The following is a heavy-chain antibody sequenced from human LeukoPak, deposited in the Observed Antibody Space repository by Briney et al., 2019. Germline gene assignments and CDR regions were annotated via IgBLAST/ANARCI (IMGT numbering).Heavy chain of an antibody. CDR3: ARLSQVGDSSGYRDYYYMDV. CDR1: GGSISSYY. V-gene: IGHV4-4*09. CDR2: IYSSGST. Sequence: PSETLSLTCTVSGGSISSYYWSWIRQPPGKGLEWIGYIYSSGSTNYNPSLKSRVTKSVDTSKNQFSLKLSSVTAADTAVYYCARLSQVGDSSGYRDYYYMDVWGKGTTVTVSS. D-gene: IGHD3-22*01. J-gene: IGHJ6*03.